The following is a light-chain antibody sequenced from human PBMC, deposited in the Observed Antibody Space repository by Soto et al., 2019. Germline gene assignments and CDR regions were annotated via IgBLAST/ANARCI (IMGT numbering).Light chain of an antibody. Sequence: SVLTQPPSASGSPGQSVTISCTGTSSDVGGYNHVSWYQHHPGKVPKLMIYEVSKRPSGVPDRFSGSKSGNTASLTVSGLQAEDEADYYCNSYAGSNIVIFGGGTKLTVL. V-gene: IGLV2-8*01. CDR3: NSYAGSNIVI. J-gene: IGLJ2*01. CDR2: EVS. CDR1: SSDVGGYNH.